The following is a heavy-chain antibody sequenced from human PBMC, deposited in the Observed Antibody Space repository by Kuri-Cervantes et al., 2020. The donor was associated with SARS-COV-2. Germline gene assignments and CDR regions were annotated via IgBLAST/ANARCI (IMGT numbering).Heavy chain of an antibody. J-gene: IGHJ4*02. CDR3: ARGGCSSTSCYQYYFDY. CDR1: GFTFSSYW. V-gene: IGHV3-74*01. D-gene: IGHD2-2*01. Sequence: GGSLRLSCAASGFTFSSYWMHWVRQAPGKGLVWVSRINSDGSSTSYADSVKGRFTISRDNAKNTLYLQMNSLRAEDTAVYYCARGGCSSTSCYQYYFDYWGQGTLVTVSS. CDR2: INSDGSST.